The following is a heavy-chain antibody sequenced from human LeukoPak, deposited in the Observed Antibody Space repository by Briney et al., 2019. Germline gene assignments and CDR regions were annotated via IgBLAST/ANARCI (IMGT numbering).Heavy chain of an antibody. CDR3: AKVLLPYYYYYMDV. J-gene: IGHJ6*03. D-gene: IGHD3-22*01. CDR2: ISGSGGST. Sequence: PGGSLRLSCAASGFTFSSYAMSWVRQAPGKGLEWVSAISGSGGSTYYADSVKGRFTISRDNSKNTLYLQMNSLRAEDTAVYYCAKVLLPYYYYYMDVWGKGTTVTVSS. CDR1: GFTFSSYA. V-gene: IGHV3-23*01.